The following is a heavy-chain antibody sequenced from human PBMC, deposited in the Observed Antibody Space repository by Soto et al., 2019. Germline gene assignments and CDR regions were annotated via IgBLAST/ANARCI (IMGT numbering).Heavy chain of an antibody. D-gene: IGHD3-22*01. CDR1: GLPFSDYG. CDR3: AREYYSGSSGYPGY. V-gene: IGHV3-11*01. Sequence: PGRSLRLSCAAAGLPFSDYGRSWLRTAKGKGLEWVSYISSSGSTIYYADSVQGRFTISRDNAKNSLYLQMNSLRAEDTAVYYCAREYYSGSSGYPGYWGQGTLVTVSS. J-gene: IGHJ4*02. CDR2: ISSSGSTI.